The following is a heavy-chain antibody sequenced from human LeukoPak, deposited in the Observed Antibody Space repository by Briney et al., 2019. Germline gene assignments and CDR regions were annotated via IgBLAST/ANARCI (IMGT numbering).Heavy chain of an antibody. CDR2: IRSRSTYT. V-gene: IGHV3-21*01. Sequence: GGSLRLSCAASGFTFRSYNLNWVRQAPGKGLEWVSSIRSRSTYTYYADSVKGRFTISRDNARNSLYLQMNSLRPEDTAVYYCARGDDYGGRYYFDYWGQGILVTVSS. D-gene: IGHD4-23*01. CDR3: ARGDDYGGRYYFDY. J-gene: IGHJ4*02. CDR1: GFTFRSYN.